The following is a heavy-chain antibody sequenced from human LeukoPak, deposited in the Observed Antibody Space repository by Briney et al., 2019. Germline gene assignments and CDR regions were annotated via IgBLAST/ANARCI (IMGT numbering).Heavy chain of an antibody. CDR2: IYDSGST. CDR1: GGSVSSGSYY. Sequence: SETLSLTCTVSGGSVSSGSYYWSWIRQPPGKGLEWIGYIYDSGSTNYNPSLRSRVTISVDTSKNQFSLKLSSVTAADTAVYYCARDPSGYFNYWGQGTLVTVSS. V-gene: IGHV4-61*01. CDR3: ARDPSGYFNY. D-gene: IGHD3-22*01. J-gene: IGHJ4*02.